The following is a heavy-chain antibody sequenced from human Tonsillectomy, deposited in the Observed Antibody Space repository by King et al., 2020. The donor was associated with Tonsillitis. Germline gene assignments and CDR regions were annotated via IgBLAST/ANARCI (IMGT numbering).Heavy chain of an antibody. CDR2: ISYDGSNK. V-gene: IGHV3-30*18. J-gene: IGHJ4*02. CDR1: GFTFSIYG. D-gene: IGHD3-16*01. Sequence: VQLVESGGGVVQPGRSLRLSCAASGFTFSIYGMHSVRQAPGTGLEWVAVISYDGSNKYYADSVKGRFTISRDNSKNTLYLQMNSLRPEDTAVYYCAKPNHSRGVEFGEWGQGSLVTVSS. CDR3: AKPNHSRGVEFGE.